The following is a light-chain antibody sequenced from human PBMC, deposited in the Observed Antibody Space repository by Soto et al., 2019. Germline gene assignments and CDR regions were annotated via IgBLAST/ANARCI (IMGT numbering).Light chain of an antibody. J-gene: IGKJ2*01. Sequence: DIQMTQSPSSLSASVGDRVTITCRASQSISSYLNWYQQKPGKAPKLLIYAASSLQSGVPSRFSGSGSGTDFTLTISSLQPEDFATYYCQQSYSTPQAYTVGQGTKVDIK. CDR1: QSISSY. CDR3: QQSYSTPQAYT. V-gene: IGKV1-39*01. CDR2: AAS.